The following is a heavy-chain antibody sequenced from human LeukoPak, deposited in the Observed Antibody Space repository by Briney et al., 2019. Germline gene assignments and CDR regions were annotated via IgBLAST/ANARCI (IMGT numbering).Heavy chain of an antibody. V-gene: IGHV1-8*01. Sequence: GASVRVSCKASGYTFTSYDINWVRQATGQGLEWMGWMNPNSGNTGYAQKFQGRVTMTRNTSISTAYMELSSLRSEDTAVYYCARGGGNDFWSGYYTAYYYYYMDVWGKGTTVTVSS. J-gene: IGHJ6*03. CDR3: ARGGGNDFWSGYYTAYYYYYMDV. D-gene: IGHD3-3*01. CDR1: GYTFTSYD. CDR2: MNPNSGNT.